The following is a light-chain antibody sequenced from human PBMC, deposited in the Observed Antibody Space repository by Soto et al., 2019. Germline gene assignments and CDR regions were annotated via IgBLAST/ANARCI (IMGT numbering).Light chain of an antibody. Sequence: EIVLTQSPGTLSLSPGERATLSRRASQSVSSSYLAWYQQKPGQAPRLLIYGASTRATGSPDRFSGGGSGTDFTLTISRLEPEDFAVYYCQQYGSSPFTFGPGTKVDIK. CDR2: GAS. CDR1: QSVSSSY. V-gene: IGKV3-20*01. J-gene: IGKJ3*01. CDR3: QQYGSSPFT.